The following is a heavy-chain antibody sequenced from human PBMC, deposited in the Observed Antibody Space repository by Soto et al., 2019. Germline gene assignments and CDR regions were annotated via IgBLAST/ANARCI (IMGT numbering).Heavy chain of an antibody. D-gene: IGHD2-21*02. CDR3: AVPFTGGDFDFDV. V-gene: IGHV1-18*01. J-gene: IGHJ6*02. Sequence: QVQLVQSAAEVKKSGASVKVSCRAFGYPVNSYGITWVRQAPGQGLEWLGWVSAYNGDTKVGQRFQGRVTMTIDTSTSTAYMDLRSVGSEDTAVYYCAVPFTGGDFDFDVWGHGTTVTVSS. CDR2: VSAYNGDT. CDR1: GYPVNSYG.